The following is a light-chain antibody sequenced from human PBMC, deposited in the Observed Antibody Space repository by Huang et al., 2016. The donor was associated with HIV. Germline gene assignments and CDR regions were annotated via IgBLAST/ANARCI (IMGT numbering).Light chain of an antibody. J-gene: IGKJ4*01. CDR1: QSLLHSDGYNY. CDR2: LGS. CDR3: MQALQTPRT. Sequence: DIVMTQSPLSLPVTPGEPASISCRSSQSLLHSDGYNYLDWYLQRPGQSPQLLIYLGSNRASGVPDRFSGSGSGTDFTLKISRLEAEDVGVYYCMQALQTPRTLGGGTKVEIK. V-gene: IGKV2-28*01.